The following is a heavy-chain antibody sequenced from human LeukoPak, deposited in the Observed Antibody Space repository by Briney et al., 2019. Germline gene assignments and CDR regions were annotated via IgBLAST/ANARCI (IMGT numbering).Heavy chain of an antibody. D-gene: IGHD4-17*01. Sequence: SETLSITCTVSGGSISSYYWSWIRQPPGKGLEWIGYIYYSGSTNYNPSLKSRVTISVDTSKNQFSLKLSSVTAADTAVYYCARGGTEYGDSSFDYWGQGTLVTVPS. CDR2: IYYSGST. CDR1: GGSISSYY. V-gene: IGHV4-59*01. J-gene: IGHJ4*02. CDR3: ARGGTEYGDSSFDY.